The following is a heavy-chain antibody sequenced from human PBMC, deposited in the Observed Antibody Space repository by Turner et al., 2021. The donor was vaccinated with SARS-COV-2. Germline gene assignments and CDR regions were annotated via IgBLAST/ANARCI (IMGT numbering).Heavy chain of an antibody. D-gene: IGHD3-3*01. CDR2: VHPYGTT. CDR1: GGSLSCYY. J-gene: IGHJ4*02. Sequence: QVQLQTWGAGPLKPAETLSPICAVNGGSLSCYYWTWSRQPPGKGLGWVGEVHPYGTTYYNPALKSRVSMSVDTSKNQFSLKLNTVTAADTAFYYCARGDDPRKSGVVWGQGTLVTVSS. V-gene: IGHV4-34*01. CDR3: ARGDDPRKSGVV.